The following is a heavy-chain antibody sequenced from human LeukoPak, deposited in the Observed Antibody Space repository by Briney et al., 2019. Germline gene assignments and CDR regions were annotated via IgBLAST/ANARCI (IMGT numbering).Heavy chain of an antibody. Sequence: GSSVKVSCKASGGTFSSYAISWVRQAPGQGLEWMGGIIPIFGTANYAQKFQGRVTITTDESTSTAYMELSSLRSEDTAVYYCARVADWNYNNWYFDLWGRGTLVTVSS. V-gene: IGHV1-69*05. CDR3: ARVADWNYNNWYFDL. D-gene: IGHD1-7*01. CDR1: GGTFSSYA. J-gene: IGHJ2*01. CDR2: IIPIFGTA.